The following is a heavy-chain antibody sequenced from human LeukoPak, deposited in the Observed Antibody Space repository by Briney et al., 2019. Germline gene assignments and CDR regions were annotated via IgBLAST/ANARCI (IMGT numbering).Heavy chain of an antibody. J-gene: IGHJ4*02. CDR2: INPILGIA. D-gene: IGHD3-16*01. CDR1: GGTFSSYT. CDR3: ARDLRRGSYDLFDY. Sequence: SVKVSCKASGGTFSSYTIRWVRQAPGQGHEWMGRINPILGIANYAQKFQGRVTITADKSTSTAYMELSSLRSEDTAVYYCARDLRRGSYDLFDYWGQGTLVTVSS. V-gene: IGHV1-69*04.